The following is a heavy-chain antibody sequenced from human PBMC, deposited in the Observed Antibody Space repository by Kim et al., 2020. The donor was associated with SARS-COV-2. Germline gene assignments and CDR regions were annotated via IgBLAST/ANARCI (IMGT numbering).Heavy chain of an antibody. CDR3: ARLRYSSSSRAFDI. D-gene: IGHD6-6*01. Sequence: AQKFQGRVTMTRDTSTSTVYMELSSLRSEDTAVYYCARLRYSSSSRAFDIWGQGTMVTVSS. V-gene: IGHV1-46*01. J-gene: IGHJ3*02.